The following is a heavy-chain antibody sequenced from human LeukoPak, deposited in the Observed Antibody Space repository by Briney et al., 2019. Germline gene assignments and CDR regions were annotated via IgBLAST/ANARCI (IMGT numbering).Heavy chain of an antibody. D-gene: IGHD2-2*01. CDR1: GYSFTSYW. CDR2: IYPGDSDT. V-gene: IGHV5-51*01. Sequence: GESLKISCKGSGYSFTSYWIGWVRQMPGKGLEWMGIIYPGDSDTRYSPSFQGQVTISADKSISTAYLQWSSLKASDTAMYYCATYSCSTNSYQNGEFDTWGQGTLVTVSS. J-gene: IGHJ5*02. CDR3: ATYSCSTNSYQNGEFDT.